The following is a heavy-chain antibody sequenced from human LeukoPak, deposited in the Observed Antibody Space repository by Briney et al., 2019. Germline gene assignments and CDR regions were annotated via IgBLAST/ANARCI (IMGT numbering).Heavy chain of an antibody. CDR3: ARDFAAVGSHNWFDP. V-gene: IGHV1-2*02. CDR1: GYSFTGYY. D-gene: IGHD6-19*01. CDR2: VSPDSGAT. Sequence: GSVKVPCKASGYSFTGYYIHWVRQAPGQGLEWMGWVSPDSGATRNAQKFQGRVTVTRDTSISTAFMELSSLTSDDTAVYYCARDFAAVGSHNWFDPWGQGTLVTVSS. J-gene: IGHJ5*02.